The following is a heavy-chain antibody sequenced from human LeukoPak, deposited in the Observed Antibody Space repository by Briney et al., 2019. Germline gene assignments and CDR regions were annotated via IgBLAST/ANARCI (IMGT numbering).Heavy chain of an antibody. CDR3: ARRVEGGYDY. CDR1: GGSSSSSY. D-gene: IGHD3-22*01. CDR2: IYYSGST. J-gene: IGHJ4*02. V-gene: IGHV4-59*08. Sequence: PSETLSLTGTVSGGSSSSSYWSWIRQPPGKGLEWIGYIYYSGSTNYNPSLKSRVTISVDTSKNQFSLKLSSVTAADTAVYYCARRVEGGYDYWGQGTLVTVSS.